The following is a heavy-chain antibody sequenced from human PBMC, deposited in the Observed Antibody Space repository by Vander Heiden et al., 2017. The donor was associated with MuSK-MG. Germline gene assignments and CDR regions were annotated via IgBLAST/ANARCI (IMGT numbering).Heavy chain of an antibody. CDR2: IKQDGSEK. D-gene: IGHD3-10*01. Sequence: EVQLVESGGGLVQPGGSLRLSCAASGFTFRNQWMSWVRQAPGKGREWVANIKQDGSEKYYVDSVKGRFTISRDNAKNSLYLQMNSLRAEDTAVYYCASGGYYYGYWGQGTLVTVSS. V-gene: IGHV3-7*03. CDR3: ASGGYYYGY. J-gene: IGHJ4*02. CDR1: GFTFRNQW.